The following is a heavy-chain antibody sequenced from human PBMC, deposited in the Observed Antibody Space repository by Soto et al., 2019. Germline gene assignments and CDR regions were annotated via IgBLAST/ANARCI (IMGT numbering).Heavy chain of an antibody. J-gene: IGHJ6*02. Sequence: PGGSLRLSCAGSGFTLTRSAVSWVRQAPGKGLEWVSGISAGGGGTYYADSVKGRFTISRDNSKNTLYLQMNSLRPEDTAVYYCARDTATVTYSYGMDVWGQGTTVTVSS. CDR2: ISAGGGGT. D-gene: IGHD4-17*01. V-gene: IGHV3-23*01. CDR3: ARDTATVTYSYGMDV. CDR1: GFTLTRSA.